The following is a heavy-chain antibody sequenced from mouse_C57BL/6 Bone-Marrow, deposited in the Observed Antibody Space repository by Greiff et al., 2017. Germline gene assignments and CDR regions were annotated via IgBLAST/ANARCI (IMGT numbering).Heavy chain of an antibody. V-gene: IGHV1-69*01. CDR1: GYTFTSYW. Sequence: QVQLQQPGAELVMPGASVKLSCKASGYTFTSYWMHWVKQRPGQGLEWIGEIDPSDSYTNYNQKVKGKFTLTVDKSSSTAYMQISSLTSEDSAVYYCATVAYWGQGTTLTVSA. D-gene: IGHD1-1*01. CDR3: ATVAY. CDR2: IDPSDSYT. J-gene: IGHJ2*01.